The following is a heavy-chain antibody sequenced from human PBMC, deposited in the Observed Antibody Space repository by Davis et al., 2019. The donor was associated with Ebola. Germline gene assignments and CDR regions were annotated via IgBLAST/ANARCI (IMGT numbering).Heavy chain of an antibody. CDR2: IYYSGST. Sequence: MPSETLSLTCTVSGYSISSGYYWGWIRQPPGKGLEWIGSIYYSGSTYYNPSLKSRVTISVDTSKNQFSLKLSSVTAADTAVYYCARATDEDFDYWGQGTLVTVSS. V-gene: IGHV4-38-2*02. J-gene: IGHJ4*02. CDR1: GYSISSGYY. CDR3: ARATDEDFDY.